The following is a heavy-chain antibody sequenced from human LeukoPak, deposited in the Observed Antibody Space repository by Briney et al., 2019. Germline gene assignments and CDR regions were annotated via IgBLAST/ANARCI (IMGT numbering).Heavy chain of an antibody. CDR1: GGTFSSYA. J-gene: IGHJ3*02. Sequence: ASVKVSCKASGGTFSSYAISWVRQAPGQGLEWMGRIIPILGIANYAQKFQGRVTITADKSTSTAYMELSSLRSEDTAVYYCATDLTGETNAFDIWGQGTMVTVSS. CDR3: ATDLTGETNAFDI. CDR2: IIPILGIA. D-gene: IGHD1-14*01. V-gene: IGHV1-69*04.